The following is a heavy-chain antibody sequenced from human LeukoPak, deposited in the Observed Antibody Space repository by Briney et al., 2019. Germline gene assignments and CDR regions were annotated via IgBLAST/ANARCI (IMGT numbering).Heavy chain of an antibody. D-gene: IGHD2-2*01. CDR2: IIPILGIA. CDR1: GYTFSGSF. V-gene: IGHV1-69*04. Sequence: SVRDSCTAPGYTFSGSFMHWVRQAPGQGLEWMGRIIPILGIANYAQKFQGRVTITADKSTSTAYMELSSLRSEDTAVYYCARDHRYCSSTSCWNWFDPWGQGTLVTVSS. J-gene: IGHJ5*02. CDR3: ARDHRYCSSTSCWNWFDP.